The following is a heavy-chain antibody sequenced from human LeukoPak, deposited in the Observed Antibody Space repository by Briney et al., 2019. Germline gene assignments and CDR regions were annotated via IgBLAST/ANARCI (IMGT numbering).Heavy chain of an antibody. CDR2: ISSSGSTI. CDR1: GFTFSSYK. Sequence: PGGSLRLSCAASGFTFSSYKMNWVRQAPGKGLEWVSYISSSGSTIYYADSVKGRFTISRDNAKNSLYLQMNSLRAEDTAVYYCARGVVAATLDYWGQGTLVTVSS. D-gene: IGHD2-15*01. J-gene: IGHJ4*02. CDR3: ARGVVAATLDY. V-gene: IGHV3-48*03.